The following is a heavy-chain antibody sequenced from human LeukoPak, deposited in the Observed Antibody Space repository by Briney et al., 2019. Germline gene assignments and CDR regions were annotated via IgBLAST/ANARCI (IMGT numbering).Heavy chain of an antibody. CDR1: GFTFSSYG. D-gene: IGHD2-2*01. CDR3: AKDMGVPATAPRQVFDY. CDR2: IRYDGSNK. V-gene: IGHV3-30*02. J-gene: IGHJ4*02. Sequence: PGGSLRLSCAASGFTFSSYGMHWVRQAPGKGLEWVAFIRYDGSNKYYADSVKGRFTISRDNSKNTLYLQMNSLRAEDTAVYYCAKDMGVPATAPRQVFDYWGQGTLVTVSS.